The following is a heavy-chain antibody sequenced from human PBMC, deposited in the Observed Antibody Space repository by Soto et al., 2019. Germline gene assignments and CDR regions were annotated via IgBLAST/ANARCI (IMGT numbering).Heavy chain of an antibody. CDR1: GCSNRSYY. J-gene: IGHJ4*02. CDR2: IYTSGST. V-gene: IGHV4-4*07. D-gene: IGHD3-3*01. CDR3: ARGEITIFGVVIRYY. Sequence: PSETLSLTCPVSGCSNRSYYWSWIRPPAGKGLEWIGRIYTSGSTNYNPSLKSRVTMSVDTSKNQFSLKLSSVTAADTAVYYCARGEITIFGVVIRYYWGQGTLVSVSS.